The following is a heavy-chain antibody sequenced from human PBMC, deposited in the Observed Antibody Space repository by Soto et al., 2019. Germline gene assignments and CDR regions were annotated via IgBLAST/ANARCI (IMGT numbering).Heavy chain of an antibody. CDR1: GFTFDTYW. V-gene: IGHV3-74*01. D-gene: IGHD4-4*01. Sequence: EVHLVESGGTLVQPGGSLRLSCAASGFTFDTYWMNWVRQAPGKGPEWLSCINSDGTISSYADSVKGRFTISRDNGSNTLSLQLNSLRADDTAVYYCAKDSNKYSSSLRGRYFDYWGQGIGVTVSS. CDR3: AKDSNKYSSSLRGRYFDY. J-gene: IGHJ4*02. CDR2: INSDGTIS.